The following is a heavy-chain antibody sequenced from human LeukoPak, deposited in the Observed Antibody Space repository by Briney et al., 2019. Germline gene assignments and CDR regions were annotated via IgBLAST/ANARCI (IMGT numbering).Heavy chain of an antibody. CDR3: ARAGFGMAPLRGTPFDY. CDR2: IYSSGST. CDR1: GVSISSSSYY. J-gene: IGHJ4*02. V-gene: IGHV4-39*01. D-gene: IGHD3-10*01. Sequence: SETLSLTCNVSGVSISSSSYYWGWIRQPPGKGLEWIGSIYSSGSTYYNSALKSRVTISIDASKNQVSLKMSSVTAADTAVYYCARAGFGMAPLRGTPFDYWGQGTLVTVSS.